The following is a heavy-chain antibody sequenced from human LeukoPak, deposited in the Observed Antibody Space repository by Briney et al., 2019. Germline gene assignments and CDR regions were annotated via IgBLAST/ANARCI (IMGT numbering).Heavy chain of an antibody. D-gene: IGHD4-17*01. Sequence: GGSLRLSCAASGLTFSSYSMNWVRQAPGKGLEWVSSISSSSSYIYYADSVKGRFTISRDNAKNSLYLQMNSLRAEDTAVYYCAREYGDYPSNYYGMDVWGQGTTVTVSS. CDR3: AREYGDYPSNYYGMDV. CDR1: GLTFSSYS. J-gene: IGHJ6*02. V-gene: IGHV3-21*01. CDR2: ISSSSSYI.